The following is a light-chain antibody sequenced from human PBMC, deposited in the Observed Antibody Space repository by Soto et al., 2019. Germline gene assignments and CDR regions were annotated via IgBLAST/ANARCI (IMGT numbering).Light chain of an antibody. CDR2: DVS. CDR3: SSYTSSSTLT. J-gene: IGLJ1*01. V-gene: IGLV2-14*01. Sequence: QSALTQPASVSGSPGQSITISCTGTSSDVGGYNYVSWYQQHPGKAPKLMIYDVSYRPSGVSNRFSGSKSGNTASLTISGLQAEDEADYYCSSYTSSSTLTFGTGTELTVL. CDR1: SSDVGGYNY.